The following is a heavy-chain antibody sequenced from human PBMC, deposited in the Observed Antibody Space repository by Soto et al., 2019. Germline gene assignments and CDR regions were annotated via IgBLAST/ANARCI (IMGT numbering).Heavy chain of an antibody. CDR3: VSVDHRGLFDF. Sequence: PSEALSLSWSGSRGSINNSYCTWSRQPPGKRLEWVGYIHYTWTTNHNPSLRGRVTMSLDTSNNQYSLKLSYVTAADTAVYYCVSVDHRGLFDFWGPGTMVTVSS. CDR1: RGSINNSY. V-gene: IGHV4-59*01. D-gene: IGHD2-15*01. CDR2: IHYTWTT. J-gene: IGHJ4*01.